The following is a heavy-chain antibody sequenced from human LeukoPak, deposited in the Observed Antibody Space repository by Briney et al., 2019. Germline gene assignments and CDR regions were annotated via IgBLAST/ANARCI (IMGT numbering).Heavy chain of an antibody. CDR2: IKQDGSEK. CDR1: GFTFSSYW. V-gene: IGHV3-7*01. J-gene: IGHJ3*02. Sequence: GGSLRLSCAAPGFTFSSYWMSWVRQAPGKGLEWVANIKQDGSEKYYVDSVKGRFTISRDNAKNSLYLQMNSLRAEDTAVYYCARGGYYAPAPDAFDIWGQGTMVTVSS. CDR3: ARGGYYAPAPDAFDI. D-gene: IGHD3-10*01.